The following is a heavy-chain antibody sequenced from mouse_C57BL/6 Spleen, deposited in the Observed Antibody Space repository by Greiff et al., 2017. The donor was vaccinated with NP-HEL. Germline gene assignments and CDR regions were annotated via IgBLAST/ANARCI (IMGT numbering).Heavy chain of an antibody. J-gene: IGHJ3*01. Sequence: QVQLQQPGAELVKPGASVKLSCKASGYTFTSYWMHWVKQRPGQGLEWIGMIHPNSGSTNYNEKFKSKATLTVDKSSSTAYMQLSSLTSEDAAVYYGARSDYYGSSSAWFAYWGQGTLVTVSA. CDR2: IHPNSGST. CDR1: GYTFTSYW. V-gene: IGHV1-64*01. CDR3: ARSDYYGSSSAWFAY. D-gene: IGHD1-1*01.